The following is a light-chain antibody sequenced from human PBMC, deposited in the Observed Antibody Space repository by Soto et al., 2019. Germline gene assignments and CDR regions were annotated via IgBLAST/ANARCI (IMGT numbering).Light chain of an antibody. CDR2: DVS. Sequence: SVLTQPAYVSGSPGQSITISCTGTSSDVGGYNYVSWYQHHPGKAPKLMIFDVSNRPSGVSNRFSGSKSGNTASLTISELQPEDEADYYCSSYTTSNTRQIVFGTGTKVTVL. V-gene: IGLV2-14*03. CDR1: SSDVGGYNY. J-gene: IGLJ1*01. CDR3: SSYTTSNTRQIV.